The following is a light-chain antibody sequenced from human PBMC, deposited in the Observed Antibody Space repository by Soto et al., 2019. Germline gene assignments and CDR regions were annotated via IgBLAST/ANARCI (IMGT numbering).Light chain of an antibody. CDR1: SSDVGGYNF. V-gene: IGLV2-14*01. CDR3: SSYITSSTLV. Sequence: QSVLTQPASVSGSPGQSITISCTGTSSDVGGYNFVSWYQHHPGKAPKLMIYEDSNRPSGVSNRFSGSKSGNTASLTISGLQSEDETDYYCSSYITSSTLVFGGRTKVTV. CDR2: EDS. J-gene: IGLJ3*02.